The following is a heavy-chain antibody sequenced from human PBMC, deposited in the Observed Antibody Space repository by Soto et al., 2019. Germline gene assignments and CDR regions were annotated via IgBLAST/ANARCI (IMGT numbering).Heavy chain of an antibody. CDR1: GYSLTSYC. J-gene: IGHJ6*02. Sequence: GESLKISGNGYGYSLTSYCISWVRQMPGKGLEWMGRIDPSDSYTNYSPSFQGHVTISADKSISTAYLQWSSLKASDTAMYYCARGAGSSSYGYYYYGMDVWGQGTTVTVSS. CDR2: IDPSDSYT. CDR3: ARGAGSSSYGYYYYGMDV. V-gene: IGHV5-10-1*01. D-gene: IGHD6-6*01.